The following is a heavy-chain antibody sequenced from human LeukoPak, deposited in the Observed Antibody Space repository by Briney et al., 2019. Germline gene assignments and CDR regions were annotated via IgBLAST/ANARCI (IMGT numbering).Heavy chain of an antibody. V-gene: IGHV4-61*02. D-gene: IGHD3-3*01. J-gene: IGHJ3*02. Sequence: SQTLSLTCTVSGGSISSGSYYWSWIRQPAGKGLEWIGRIYTSGSTNYNPSLKSRVTISVDTSKNQFSLKLSSVTAADTAVYYCARGVLRFLDGDAFDIWGQGTMVTVSS. CDR3: ARGVLRFLDGDAFDI. CDR2: IYTSGST. CDR1: GGSISSGSYY.